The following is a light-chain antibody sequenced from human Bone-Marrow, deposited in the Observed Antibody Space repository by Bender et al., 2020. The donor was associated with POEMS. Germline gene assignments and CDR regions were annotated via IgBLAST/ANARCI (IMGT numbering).Light chain of an antibody. CDR3: ISYTSSSTLV. CDR2: DVN. Sequence: QSALTQPASVSGSPGQSITISCTGTSSDIGGHNYVSWYQQHPGKAPKLMILDVNNRPSGVSNRFSGSKSGNTASLTISGLQAEDEADYFCISYTSSSTLVFGGGTKLTVL. V-gene: IGLV2-14*03. J-gene: IGLJ3*02. CDR1: SSDIGGHNY.